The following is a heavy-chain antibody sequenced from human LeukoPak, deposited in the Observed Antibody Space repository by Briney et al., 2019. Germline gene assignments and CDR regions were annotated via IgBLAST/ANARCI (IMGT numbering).Heavy chain of an antibody. J-gene: IGHJ4*02. CDR1: GGSFSGYY. CDR3: ARGKLVPGREDFDY. Sequence: HSETLSLTCAVYGGSFSGYYWSRIRQPPGKGLEWIGEINHSGSTNYNPSLKSRVTISVDTSKNQFSLKLSSVTAADTAVYYCARGKLVPGREDFDYWGQGTLVTVSS. V-gene: IGHV4-34*01. D-gene: IGHD6-13*01. CDR2: INHSGST.